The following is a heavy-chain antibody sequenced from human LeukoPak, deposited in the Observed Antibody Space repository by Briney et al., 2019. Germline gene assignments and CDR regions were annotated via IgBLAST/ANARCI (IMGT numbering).Heavy chain of an antibody. CDR2: IYHSGST. CDR1: GYSMSSGYY. D-gene: IGHD3-10*01. CDR3: ARHRGFMVRGRTYRWFDP. Sequence: KPSETLSLTCSVCGYSMSSGYYWGWIRQPPGKGLEWVGSIYHSGSTHYNPSLKSRVTISVDTSKNQFSLKMSSVTAADTAVYYCARHRGFMVRGRTYRWFDPWGQGTLVTVSS. V-gene: IGHV4-38-2*02. J-gene: IGHJ5*02.